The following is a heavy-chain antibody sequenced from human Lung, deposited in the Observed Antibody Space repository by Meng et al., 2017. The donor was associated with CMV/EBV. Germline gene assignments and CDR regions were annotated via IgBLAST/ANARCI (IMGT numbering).Heavy chain of an antibody. V-gene: IGHV4-4*02. Sequence: QVQLPESGPGLVKPSGTLSLTCTVSGDSISSDIWWSWVRQPPGKGLEWIGEVYHRGDTNYNPSLKSRVDISVDKSKNQFYLSLFSMTAADTAVYYCGRDQGRELINHWGQGTLVTVSS. CDR3: GRDQGRELINH. CDR2: VYHRGDT. J-gene: IGHJ4*02. D-gene: IGHD1-7*01. CDR1: GDSISSDIW.